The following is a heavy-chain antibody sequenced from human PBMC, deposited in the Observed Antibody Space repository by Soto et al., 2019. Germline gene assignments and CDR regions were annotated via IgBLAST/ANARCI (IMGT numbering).Heavy chain of an antibody. J-gene: IGHJ4*02. CDR2: INQDGTEK. CDR1: GLAFSSYW. D-gene: IGHD3-16*01. Sequence: WGSLCVCCASSGLAFSSYWMNWVRQAPGKGLEWVANINQDGTEKYYVDSVKGRFTISRDNAKNSLYLHINSLAAEATDLYYCATRHNNVHTYVGVFDFWGQGAMVTVSS. CDR3: ATRHNNVHTYVGVFDF. V-gene: IGHV3-7*01.